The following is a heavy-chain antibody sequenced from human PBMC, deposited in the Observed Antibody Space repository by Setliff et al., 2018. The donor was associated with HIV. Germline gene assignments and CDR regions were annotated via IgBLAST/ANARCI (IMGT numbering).Heavy chain of an antibody. CDR3: ARAAGYSSSWHRYAFEI. D-gene: IGHD6-13*01. Sequence: ASVKVSCKASGYTFTGYYLHWVRQAPGQGLEWMGWIDPNSGDTNYEPKFQGRVSMTRDTSISTVYMELSSLRSDDAAVYYCARAAGYSSSWHRYAFEIWGQGTMVTVSS. CDR1: GYTFTGYY. CDR2: IDPNSGDT. J-gene: IGHJ3*02. V-gene: IGHV1-2*02.